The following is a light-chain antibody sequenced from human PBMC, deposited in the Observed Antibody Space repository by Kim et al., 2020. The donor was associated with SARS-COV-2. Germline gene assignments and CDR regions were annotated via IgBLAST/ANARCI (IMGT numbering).Light chain of an antibody. CDR3: QQTYSTPAT. CDR1: QSISTH. CDR2: AAS. V-gene: IGKV1-39*01. Sequence: ASVGDRVTITCRTSQSISTHLNWYQQKPGKAPDLLIYAASSLVSGVPSRFSGTGSGTDFTLTISSLQPEDFATYYCQQTYSTPATFGQGTKVDI. J-gene: IGKJ1*01.